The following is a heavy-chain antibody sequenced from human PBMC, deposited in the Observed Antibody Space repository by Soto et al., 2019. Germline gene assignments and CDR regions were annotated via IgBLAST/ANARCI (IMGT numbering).Heavy chain of an antibody. CDR2: IIPIFGTT. CDR3: AVVGATGAGWFDP. CDR1: GGTFSSYA. J-gene: IGHJ5*02. D-gene: IGHD1-26*01. Sequence: QVQLVQSGAEVKKPGSSVKVSCKASGGTFSSYAISWVRQAPGQGLEWMGGIIPIFGTTNYAQKFQGRVTLTADESTSTAYMELSSLRSEATAVYYCAVVGATGAGWFDPWGQGTLVTVSS. V-gene: IGHV1-69*01.